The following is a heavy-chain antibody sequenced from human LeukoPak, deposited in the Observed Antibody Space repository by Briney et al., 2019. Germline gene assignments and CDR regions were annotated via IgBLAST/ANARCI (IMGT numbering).Heavy chain of an antibody. CDR1: GGSFSGYY. J-gene: IGHJ3*02. Sequence: SETLSLTCAVYGGSFSGYYWSWIRQPPGKGLEWIGEINHSGSTNYNPSLKSRVTISVDTSKNQFSLKLSSVTAADTAVYYCARGDIVVVPAAMWGAFDIWGQGTMVTVSS. CDR3: ARGDIVVVPAAMWGAFDI. CDR2: INHSGST. D-gene: IGHD2-2*01. V-gene: IGHV4-34*01.